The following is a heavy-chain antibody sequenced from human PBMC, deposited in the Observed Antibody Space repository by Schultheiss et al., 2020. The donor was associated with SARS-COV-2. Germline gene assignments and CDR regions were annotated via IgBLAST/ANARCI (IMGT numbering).Heavy chain of an antibody. V-gene: IGHV4-4*02. J-gene: IGHJ5*02. Sequence: SETLSLTCAVSGGSISSSNWWSWVRQPPGKGLEWIGEINHSGSTNYNPSLKSRVTISVDTSKNQFSLKLSSVTAADTAVYYCARAHSTRRVVVVAATVSRLGWFDPWGQGTLVTVSS. CDR3: ARAHSTRRVVVVAATVSRLGWFDP. CDR2: INHSGST. CDR1: GGSISSSNW. D-gene: IGHD2-15*01.